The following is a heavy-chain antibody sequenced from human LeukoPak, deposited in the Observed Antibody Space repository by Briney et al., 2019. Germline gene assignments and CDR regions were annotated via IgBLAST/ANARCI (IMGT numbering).Heavy chain of an antibody. J-gene: IGHJ4*02. Sequence: GGSLRLSCAASGFTFSNYGMHWVRQAPGKGLEWVSFISYDGSNKYYADSVKGRFTISRDNSKNTLYLQMISLRTEDTAVYYCGRGGDYGVKIDYWGQGSLVTVSS. CDR2: ISYDGSNK. CDR3: GRGGDYGVKIDY. V-gene: IGHV3-30*03. CDR1: GFTFSNYG. D-gene: IGHD4-17*01.